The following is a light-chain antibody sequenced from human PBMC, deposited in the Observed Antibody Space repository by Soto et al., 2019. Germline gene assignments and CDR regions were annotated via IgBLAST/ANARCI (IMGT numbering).Light chain of an antibody. CDR1: QSVSSN. J-gene: IGKJ4*01. V-gene: IGKV3-15*01. Sequence: EIVMTQSPATLSVSPGEGATLSCRASQSVSSNLAWYQQKPGQAPRLLIYGASTRATGIPASFSGSGSGTDFTLTISSLPSEDFAVFYCQQYNKWPLTFGGGTTVEIK. CDR3: QQYNKWPLT. CDR2: GAS.